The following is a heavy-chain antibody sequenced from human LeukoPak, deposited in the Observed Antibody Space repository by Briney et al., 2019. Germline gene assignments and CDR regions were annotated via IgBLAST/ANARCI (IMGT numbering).Heavy chain of an antibody. Sequence: GGSLRLSCAASGFTFSSYTMHWVRQAPRKGLEWVAVMSNDGNYYADSEKGRFTISRDNSKNTLYLQMNSLRPEDTAVYYCARDGGGGGSYPDYWGQGTLVTVSS. CDR3: ARDGGGGGSYPDY. D-gene: IGHD1-26*01. CDR2: MSNDGN. V-gene: IGHV3-30*04. J-gene: IGHJ4*02. CDR1: GFTFSSYT.